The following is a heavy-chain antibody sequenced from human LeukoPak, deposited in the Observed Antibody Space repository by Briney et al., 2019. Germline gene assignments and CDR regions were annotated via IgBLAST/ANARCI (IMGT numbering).Heavy chain of an antibody. CDR2: INHSGST. V-gene: IGHV4-34*01. J-gene: IGHJ4*02. D-gene: IGHD6-19*01. CDR1: GGSFSGYY. Sequence: SETLSLTCAVYGGSFSGYYWSWIRQPPGKGLEWIGEINHSGSTNYNPSLKSRVTMSVDTSKNQFSLKLSSVTAADTAVYYCARDLYSSGWYAVGDYWGQGTLVTVSS. CDR3: ARDLYSSGWYAVGDY.